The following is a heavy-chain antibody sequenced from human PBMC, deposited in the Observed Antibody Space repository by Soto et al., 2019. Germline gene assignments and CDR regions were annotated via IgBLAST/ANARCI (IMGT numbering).Heavy chain of an antibody. D-gene: IGHD2-15*01. V-gene: IGHV5-51*07. CDR1: GYKFTTYW. J-gene: IGHJ4*02. CDR2: IYPDDSDS. CDR3: TSHSPEDMIRK. Sequence: GESLKISCKGSGYKFTTYWIGWVHQMPGKGLEWMAIIYPDDSDSRYSPSFQGQVTISADKSISTAYLQLNSLKTEDTAVYYCTSHSPEDMIRKWGQGTLVTVSS.